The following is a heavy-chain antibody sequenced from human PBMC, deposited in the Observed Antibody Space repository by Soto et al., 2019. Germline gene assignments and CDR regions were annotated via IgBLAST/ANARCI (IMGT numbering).Heavy chain of an antibody. Sequence: SETLSLTCTVSGGSISSSSYCWGWIRQPPGKGLEWIGRVHYSGSTNYNPSLKSRVTISVDKSKNHFSLKLSSVTAADTAVYYCARSEATGLDYWGQGTLVTVSS. CDR3: ARSEATGLDY. D-gene: IGHD1-26*01. CDR2: VHYSGST. CDR1: GGSISSSSYC. J-gene: IGHJ4*02. V-gene: IGHV4-39*07.